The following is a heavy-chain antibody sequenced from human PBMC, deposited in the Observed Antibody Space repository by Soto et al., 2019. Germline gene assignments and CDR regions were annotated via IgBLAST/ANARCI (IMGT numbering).Heavy chain of an antibody. Sequence: GGSLRLSCAASGFTVSSNYMSWVRQAPGKGLEWVSVIYSGGSTYYADSVKGRFTISRDNSKNTLYLQMNSLRAEDTAVYYCARGGVEMATIMVYYYYYGMDVWGQGTTATVSS. J-gene: IGHJ6*02. V-gene: IGHV3-53*01. CDR3: ARGGVEMATIMVYYYYYGMDV. CDR1: GFTVSSNY. CDR2: IYSGGST. D-gene: IGHD5-12*01.